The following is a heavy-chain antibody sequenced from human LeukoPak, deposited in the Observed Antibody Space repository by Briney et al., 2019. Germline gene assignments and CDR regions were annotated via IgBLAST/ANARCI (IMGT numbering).Heavy chain of an antibody. Sequence: HTEGSLRLSCAAFGFTFSNYAMTWVRQAPGQGLEWVSTIGGSGGAMFYADSVKGRFTISRDNSKNTLSLEMSSLRAEDTALYYCAKGGTSSSRFDSWGQGTLVTVSS. V-gene: IGHV3-23*01. J-gene: IGHJ4*02. D-gene: IGHD6-6*01. CDR1: GFTFSNYA. CDR2: IGGSGGAM. CDR3: AKGGTSSSRFDS.